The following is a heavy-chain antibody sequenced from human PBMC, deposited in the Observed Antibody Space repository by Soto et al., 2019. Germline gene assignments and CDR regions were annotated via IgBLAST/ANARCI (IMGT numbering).Heavy chain of an antibody. V-gene: IGHV2-5*02. J-gene: IGHJ4*02. CDR2: IYWDDDK. CDR3: AHRDGARFYFDY. Sequence: ITLKECGPPVVTPTQTLTLTCTLSGFSLSTNEVTGGWIRQPPGKALEWIALIYWDDDKRYSQSLKNRLTITKDTSKNQVVLTMTNMDPGDTATYYCAHRDGARFYFDYWGQGTLVTVTS. CDR1: GFSLSTNEVT.